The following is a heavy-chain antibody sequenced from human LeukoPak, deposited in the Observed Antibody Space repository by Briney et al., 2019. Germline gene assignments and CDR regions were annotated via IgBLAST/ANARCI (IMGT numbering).Heavy chain of an antibody. CDR3: ARDNSVGDNAWWFDP. V-gene: IGHV4-59*01. Sequence: SETLSLTRTVSGGSISSYYWSWIRQPPGKGLEWIGYIYYSGSTNYNPSLKSRVTISVDTSKNQFSLKLSSVTAADTAIYYCARDNSVGDNAWWFDPWGQGTLVTVSS. CDR2: IYYSGST. J-gene: IGHJ5*02. D-gene: IGHD1-26*01. CDR1: GGSISSYY.